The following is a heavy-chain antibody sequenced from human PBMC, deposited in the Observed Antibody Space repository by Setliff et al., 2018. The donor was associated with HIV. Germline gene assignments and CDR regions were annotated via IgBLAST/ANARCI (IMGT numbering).Heavy chain of an antibody. CDR3: ARFQAWQLGRQGGYYYYMDV. J-gene: IGHJ6*03. D-gene: IGHD1-1*01. CDR1: GYAINNNFF. CDR2: IYHSGST. Sequence: TSETLSLTCAVSGYAINNNFFWGWVRQPPGKGLEWIGSIYHSGSTYYNPSLKSRVTISLDTSNNHFSLKLSSVTAADTAVYYCARFQAWQLGRQGGYYYYMDVWGKGTTVTVSS. V-gene: IGHV4-38-2*01.